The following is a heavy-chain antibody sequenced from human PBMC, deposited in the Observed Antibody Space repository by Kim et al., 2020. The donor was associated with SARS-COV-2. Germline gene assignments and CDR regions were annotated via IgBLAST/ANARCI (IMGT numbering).Heavy chain of an antibody. V-gene: IGHV1-46*01. CDR3: ARAPIAAAGSNSGYYYYGMDV. D-gene: IGHD6-13*01. J-gene: IGHJ6*02. Sequence: ASVKVSCKASGYTFTSYYMHWVRQAPGQGLEWMGIINPSGGSTSYAQKFQGRVTMTRDTSTSTVYMELSSLRSEDTAVYYCARAPIAAAGSNSGYYYYGMDVWGQGTTVTVSS. CDR1: GYTFTSYY. CDR2: INPSGGST.